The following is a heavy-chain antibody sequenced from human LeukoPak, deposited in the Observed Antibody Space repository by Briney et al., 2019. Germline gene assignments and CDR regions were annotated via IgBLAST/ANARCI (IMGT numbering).Heavy chain of an antibody. CDR2: INPNSGGT. J-gene: IGHJ4*02. D-gene: IGHD1-14*01. Sequence: GASVKVSCKASGYTFTGYYMHWVRQAPGQGLEWMGWINPNSGGTNYAQKFQGRVTMTRDTSISTAYMELSRLRSDDTAVYYCAIEPQKPINPWDYWGQGTLVTVSS. CDR3: AIEPQKPINPWDY. CDR1: GYTFTGYY. V-gene: IGHV1-2*02.